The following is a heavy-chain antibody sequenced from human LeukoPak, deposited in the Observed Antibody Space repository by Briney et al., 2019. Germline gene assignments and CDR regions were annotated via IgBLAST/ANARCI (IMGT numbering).Heavy chain of an antibody. CDR2: IYYSGST. CDR3: ARVGGLQLWINDAFDI. D-gene: IGHD5-18*01. V-gene: IGHV4-59*01. Sequence: SETLSLTCTVSGGSISGYYWSWIRQPPGKTLEWIGYIYYSGSTNYNPSLKSRVTISVDTSKNQFSLKLSSVTAADTAVYYCARVGGLQLWINDAFDIWGQGTMVTVSS. CDR1: GGSISGYY. J-gene: IGHJ3*02.